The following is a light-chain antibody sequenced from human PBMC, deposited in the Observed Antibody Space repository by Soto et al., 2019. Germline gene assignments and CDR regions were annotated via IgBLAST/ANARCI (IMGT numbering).Light chain of an antibody. V-gene: IGLV2-8*01. CDR2: EVI. Sequence: QSVLTQPPSASGSPGQSVTISCTGTSSDVGGSNYVSWYQQHPGKAPKLMIYEVIKRPSGVPDRFSGSKSGNTASLTVSWLQAEDEADYYCRSYAGSNKFMGIGGGTKLTVL. CDR1: SSDVGGSNY. J-gene: IGLJ2*01. CDR3: RSYAGSNKFMG.